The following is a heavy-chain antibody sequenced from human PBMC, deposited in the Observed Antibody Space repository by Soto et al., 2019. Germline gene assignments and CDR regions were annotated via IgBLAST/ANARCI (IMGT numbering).Heavy chain of an antibody. J-gene: IGHJ4*02. CDR3: ARVAGGSPRGYSYGRVDY. Sequence: ASVKVSCKASGYAFTSYGISFLRQAPGQALEWMGWISVYNGNTNYAQKFQGRVNMTTDTSTSTAYMELRSLRSDDTAVYYCARVAGGSPRGYSYGRVDYWGQGTLVTVSS. CDR2: ISVYNGNT. D-gene: IGHD5-18*01. CDR1: GYAFTSYG. V-gene: IGHV1-18*04.